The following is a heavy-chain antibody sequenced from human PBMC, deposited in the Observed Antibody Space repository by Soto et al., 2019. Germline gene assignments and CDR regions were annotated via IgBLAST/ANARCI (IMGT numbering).Heavy chain of an antibody. CDR3: ARGTKSLGN. V-gene: IGHV1-8*01. CDR2: MNADTGNT. CDR1: GYTFTSDA. D-gene: IGHD2-8*01. Sequence: QVQLVQSGAEVKKPGASVKVSCKASGYTFTSDAINWVRQAFGQGLEWMGWMNADTGNTVYTQKFLGRVTMTRNTSISTAYMELSSLRSEDTAMYYCARGTKSLGNWGQGTLVTVSS. J-gene: IGHJ4*02.